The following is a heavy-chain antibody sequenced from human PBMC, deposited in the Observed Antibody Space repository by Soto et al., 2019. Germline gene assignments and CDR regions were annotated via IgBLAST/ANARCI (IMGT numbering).Heavy chain of an antibody. CDR3: ARGAITMIVVVTPHDAFDI. CDR2: IYYSGST. CDR1: GGSINSSNYY. D-gene: IGHD3-22*01. J-gene: IGHJ3*02. Sequence: SETLSLTCTVSGGSINSSNYYWGWIRQPPGKGVEWIWSIYYSGSTYYNPSLKSRVTISVDTSKNQFSLKLSSVTAADTAVYYCARGAITMIVVVTPHDAFDIWGQGTMVTVSS. V-gene: IGHV4-39*01.